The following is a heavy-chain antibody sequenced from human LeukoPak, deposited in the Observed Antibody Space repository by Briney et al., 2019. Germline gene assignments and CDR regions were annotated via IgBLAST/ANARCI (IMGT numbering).Heavy chain of an antibody. CDR2: IYTSGST. J-gene: IGHJ6*02. D-gene: IGHD6-19*01. Sequence: SETLSLTCTVSGGSISSYYWSWIRQPAGKGLEWIGRIYTSGSTNYNPSLKSRVTMSVDTSKNQFSLKLSSVTAADTAVYYCARDSFSVAGYYYYYGIDVWGQGTTVTVSS. V-gene: IGHV4-4*07. CDR1: GGSISSYY. CDR3: ARDSFSVAGYYYYYGIDV.